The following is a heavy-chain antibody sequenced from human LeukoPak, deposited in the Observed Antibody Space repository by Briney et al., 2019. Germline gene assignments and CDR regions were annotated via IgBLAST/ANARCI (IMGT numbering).Heavy chain of an antibody. D-gene: IGHD5-18*01. J-gene: IGHJ5*02. Sequence: PSETLSLTCAVYGSSITSGYYWGWIRQPPGRGLEWIGSISHSGSIYYNPSLNSRVTISIDTSKNEFSLKVNSVTAADTAVYFCARQDTAMVKGWFDPWGQGTLVTVSS. V-gene: IGHV4-38-2*01. CDR2: ISHSGSI. CDR1: GSSITSGYY. CDR3: ARQDTAMVKGWFDP.